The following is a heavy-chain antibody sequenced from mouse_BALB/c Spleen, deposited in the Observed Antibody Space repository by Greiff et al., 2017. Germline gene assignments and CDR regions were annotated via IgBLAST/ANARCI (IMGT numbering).Heavy chain of an antibody. J-gene: IGHJ3*01. CDR2: IWAGGST. CDR1: GFSLTSYG. Sequence: VKLVESGPGLVAPSQSLSITCTVSGFSLTSYGVHWVRQPPGKGLEWLGVIWAGGSTNYNSALMSRLSISKDNSNSQVFLKMNSLKTDDTAMYYCARNDGYGFAYWGQGTLVTVSA. D-gene: IGHD2-3*01. CDR3: ARNDGYGFAY. V-gene: IGHV2-9*02.